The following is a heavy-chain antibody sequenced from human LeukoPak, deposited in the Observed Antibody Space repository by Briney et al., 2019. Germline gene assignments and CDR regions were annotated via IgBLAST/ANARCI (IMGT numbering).Heavy chain of an antibody. CDR1: GYTFTTYG. V-gene: IGHV1-18*01. CDR2: ISAYNGST. CDR3: ARGLQTIAAAVTEYFQH. J-gene: IGHJ1*01. D-gene: IGHD6-13*01. Sequence: ASVKVSCKASGYTFTTYGVSWVRQAPGQGLEWMGWISAYNGSTNYAQKLQGRVTMTTDTSTSTAYMELRSLRSDDTAVYYCARGLQTIAAAVTEYFQHWGQGTLVTVSS.